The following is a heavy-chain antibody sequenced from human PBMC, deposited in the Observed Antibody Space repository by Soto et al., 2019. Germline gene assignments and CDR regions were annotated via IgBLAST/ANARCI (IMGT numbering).Heavy chain of an antibody. J-gene: IGHJ4*02. CDR2: INPSGGST. Sequence: QVQLVQSGAEVKKPGASVKVSCKASGYTFTSYYMHWVRQAPGQGLEWMGIINPSGGSTSYAQKSQGRVTMTRDTSTSTVYMELSSLRSEDTAVYYCATHTVTGKRIFDYWGQGTLVTVSS. CDR3: ATHTVTGKRIFDY. D-gene: IGHD4-17*01. CDR1: GYTFTSYY. V-gene: IGHV1-46*03.